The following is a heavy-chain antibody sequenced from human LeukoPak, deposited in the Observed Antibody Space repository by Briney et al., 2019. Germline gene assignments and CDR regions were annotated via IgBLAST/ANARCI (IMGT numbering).Heavy chain of an antibody. CDR2: IYYSGST. V-gene: IGHV4-59*06. J-gene: IGHJ3*01. Sequence: SETLSLTCTVSGGSISSYYWSWIRQPPGKGLEWIGYIYYSGSTYYNPSLKSRVTISVDTPKNQFSLKLSSVTAADTAVYYCARDYYDSSGSVWGQGTMVTVSS. CDR3: ARDYYDSSGSV. D-gene: IGHD3-22*01. CDR1: GGSISSYY.